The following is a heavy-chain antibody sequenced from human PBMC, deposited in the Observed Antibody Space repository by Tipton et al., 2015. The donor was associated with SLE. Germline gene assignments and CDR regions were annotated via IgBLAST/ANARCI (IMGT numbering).Heavy chain of an antibody. Sequence: LRLSCTVSGGSISSYYWSWIRQPPGKGLEWIGYIYYSGSTNYNPSLKGRVTISVDTPKNQFSLKLSSVTAADTAVYYCARRLGSSGFDYWGQGTLVTVSS. J-gene: IGHJ4*02. CDR1: GGSISSYY. CDR2: IYYSGST. V-gene: IGHV4-59*08. D-gene: IGHD3-22*01. CDR3: ARRLGSSGFDY.